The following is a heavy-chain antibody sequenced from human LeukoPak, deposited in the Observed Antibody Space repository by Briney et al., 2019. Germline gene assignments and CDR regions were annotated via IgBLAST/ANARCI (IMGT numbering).Heavy chain of an antibody. V-gene: IGHV6-1*01. J-gene: IGHJ4*02. CDR3: VRSYDWVFDY. D-gene: IGHD1-1*01. CDR2: TFYRSKWYN. CDR1: GDSVSRHDLT. Sequence: QTLSLTCAISGDSVSRHDLTWDWVRQSPSRGLEWLGRTFYRSKWYNDYAVSVKSRITVSPDTSKNQFSLHLNSVTPEDTAVYYCVRSYDWVFDYWGQGTLVTVSS.